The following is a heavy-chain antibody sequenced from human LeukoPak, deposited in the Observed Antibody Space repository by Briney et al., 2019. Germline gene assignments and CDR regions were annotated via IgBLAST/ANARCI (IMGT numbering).Heavy chain of an antibody. CDR2: ISGYNGNT. V-gene: IGHV1-18*01. Sequence: ASVKVSSKASGDRFNTSGISWVRQVPGQGLEWMGWISGYNGNTKYAQKLLGRVTLTTDTSSSTAYMELRSLRSDDTAVYYCARKIAPGGTGLGCLDAWGQGTLVLVSS. D-gene: IGHD1-26*01. CDR1: GDRFNTSG. J-gene: IGHJ5*02. CDR3: ARKIAPGGTGLGCLDA.